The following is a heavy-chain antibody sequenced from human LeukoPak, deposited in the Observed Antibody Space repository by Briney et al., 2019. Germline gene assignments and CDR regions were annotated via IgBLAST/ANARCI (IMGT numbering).Heavy chain of an antibody. V-gene: IGHV3-33*01. D-gene: IGHD3-10*01. J-gene: IGHJ3*02. CDR2: IWDDGSKK. CDR3: ARDGNFGYDAFDI. Sequence: GRSLRLSCAASGFTFSSYGMHWVRQAPGKGLEWVAVIWDDGSKKYYADSVKGRFTISRDNSKNTLYLQVNSLRAEDTAVYYCARDGNFGYDAFDIWGQGTMVIVSP. CDR1: GFTFSSYG.